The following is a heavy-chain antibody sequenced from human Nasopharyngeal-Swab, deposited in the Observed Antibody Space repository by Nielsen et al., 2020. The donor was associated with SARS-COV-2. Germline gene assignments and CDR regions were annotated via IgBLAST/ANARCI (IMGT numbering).Heavy chain of an antibody. CDR3: AAPYCSGGSCYPFDH. D-gene: IGHD2-15*01. J-gene: IGHJ4*02. CDR2: IRGSGGYT. Sequence: GESLKISCAASGLTLSNYAMAWVRQAPGKGLEWVSSIRGSGGYTYYADSVKGRFTIARDISKNTLSLQMNSLRAEDTAVYYRAAPYCSGGSCYPFDHWGQGTLVTVSS. V-gene: IGHV3-23*01. CDR1: GLTLSNYA.